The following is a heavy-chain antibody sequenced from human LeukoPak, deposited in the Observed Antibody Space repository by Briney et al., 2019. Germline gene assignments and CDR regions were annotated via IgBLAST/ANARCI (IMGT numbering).Heavy chain of an antibody. J-gene: IGHJ4*02. CDR3: LTMVRGAFDY. CDR2: MNPNSGNT. D-gene: IGHD3-10*01. CDR1: GYTFTSYD. V-gene: IGHV1-8*01. Sequence: GASVKVSCKASGYTFTSYDINWVRQATGQGLEWMGWMNPNSGNTGYARKFQGRVTMTRNTSISTAYMELSSLRSEDTAVYYCLTMVRGAFDYWGQGTLVTVSS.